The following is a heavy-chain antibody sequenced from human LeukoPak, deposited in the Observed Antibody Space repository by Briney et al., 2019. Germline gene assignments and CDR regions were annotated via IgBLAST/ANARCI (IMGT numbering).Heavy chain of an antibody. CDR1: GFTFSSYW. J-gene: IGHJ4*02. CDR2: INSDGSST. CDR3: ARGKIYDFWSGYLQYYFDY. V-gene: IGHV3-74*01. Sequence: GGSLRLSCAASGFTFSSYWMHWVRQAPGKGLVWVSRINSDGSSTSYADSVKGRFTISRDNAKNTLYLQMNSLRAEDTAVYCCARGKIYDFWSGYLQYYFDYWGQGTLVTVSS. D-gene: IGHD3-3*01.